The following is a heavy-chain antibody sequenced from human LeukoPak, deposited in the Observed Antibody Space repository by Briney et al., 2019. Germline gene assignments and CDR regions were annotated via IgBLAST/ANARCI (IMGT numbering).Heavy chain of an antibody. Sequence: GASVKVSCKASGYTFTSYYMHWVRQAPGQGLEWMGIINPSGGSTSYAQKFQGRVTMTRDTSTSTVYMELSSLRSEDTAVYYCARDYSGYDPHYYYYYMDVWGKGTTVTVSS. CDR1: GYTFTSYY. D-gene: IGHD5-12*01. CDR3: ARDYSGYDPHYYYYYMDV. J-gene: IGHJ6*03. CDR2: INPSGGST. V-gene: IGHV1-46*01.